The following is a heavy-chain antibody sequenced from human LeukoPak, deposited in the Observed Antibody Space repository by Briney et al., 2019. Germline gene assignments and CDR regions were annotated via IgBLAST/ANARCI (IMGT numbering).Heavy chain of an antibody. V-gene: IGHV3-21*01. Sequence: TGGSLRLSCAASGFTFSSYAMSWVRQAPGKGLEWVSSISSSSSYIYYADSVKGRFTISRDNAKNSLYLQMNSLRAEDTAVYYCAREVAAAGSDYWGQGTLVTVSS. CDR1: GFTFSSYA. J-gene: IGHJ4*02. CDR2: ISSSSSYI. CDR3: AREVAAAGSDY. D-gene: IGHD6-13*01.